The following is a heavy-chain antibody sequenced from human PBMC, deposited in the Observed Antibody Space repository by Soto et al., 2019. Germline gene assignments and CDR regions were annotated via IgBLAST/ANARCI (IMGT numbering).Heavy chain of an antibody. CDR2: ISSSSSYI. CDR1: GFTFSSYS. D-gene: IGHD2-15*01. J-gene: IGHJ4*02. CDR3: ARDSIYCSGGSGYSSIDS. Sequence: EVQLVESGGGLVKPGGSLRLSCAASGFTFSSYSMNWVRQAPGKGLEWVSSISSSSSYIYYADSVKGRFTISRDNAKNSLYLQMNSLRAEDTAVYYCARDSIYCSGGSGYSSIDSWGQGSLVTVSS. V-gene: IGHV3-21*01.